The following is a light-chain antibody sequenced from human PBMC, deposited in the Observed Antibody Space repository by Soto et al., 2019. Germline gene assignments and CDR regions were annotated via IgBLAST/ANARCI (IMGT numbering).Light chain of an antibody. J-gene: IGKJ1*01. CDR2: GAS. CDR3: QQYGSSPRT. CDR1: QSVGSSY. V-gene: IGKV3-20*01. Sequence: EIVLTQSPGTLSLSPGERATLSCRASQSVGSSYLAWYQQKPGQAPRLLIYGASSRATGIPDRFSGSGSGTAFTLTINRLEPEDFAVYYCQQYGSSPRTFGQGTKVEI.